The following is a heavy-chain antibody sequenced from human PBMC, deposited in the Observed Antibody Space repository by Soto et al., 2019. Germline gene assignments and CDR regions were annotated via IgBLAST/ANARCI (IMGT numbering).Heavy chain of an antibody. V-gene: IGHV3-33*01. CDR1: GFTVSTHA. CDR2: IWYDGTEK. D-gene: IGHD5-12*01. J-gene: IGHJ4*02. CDR3: ARDAIRVATIIDY. Sequence: QVQLVESGGGVVQPGRSLRLSCAASGFTVSTHAMHWVRQAPGKGLEWVAVIWYDGTEKHYADSVKGRFTISRDNSKNMLFLQINSLTAEDTAMSYCARDAIRVATIIDYWGKGTLVTVSS.